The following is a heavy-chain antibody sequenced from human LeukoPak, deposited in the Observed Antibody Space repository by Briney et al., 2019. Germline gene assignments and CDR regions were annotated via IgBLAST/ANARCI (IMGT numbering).Heavy chain of an antibody. J-gene: IGHJ6*02. V-gene: IGHV1-69*04. CDR1: GGTFSSSA. D-gene: IGHD5-18*01. Sequence: SVKVSCKTSGGTFSSSAITWVRQAPGQGLEWMGRIIPVLNITTYAQKFQGSVTITADTSTSTVYMELSSLRSEETAVYYCARDQGLTAPPRYGLDVWGQGTTVIVSS. CDR2: IIPVLNIT. CDR3: ARDQGLTAPPRYGLDV.